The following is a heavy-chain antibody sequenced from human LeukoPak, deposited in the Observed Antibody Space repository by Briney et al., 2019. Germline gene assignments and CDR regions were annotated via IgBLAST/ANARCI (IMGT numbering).Heavy chain of an antibody. CDR1: GFTFSSYA. CDR3: ARDSRAAAGNFDY. CDR2: ISYDGSNK. V-gene: IGHV3-30*14. J-gene: IGHJ4*02. Sequence: PGRSLRLSCAASGFTFSSYAMHWVRQAPGKGLEWVAVISYDGSNKYYADSVKGRFTISRDNSKNTLYLQMNSLRAEDTAVYYCARDSRAAAGNFDYWGQGTLVTVSS. D-gene: IGHD6-13*01.